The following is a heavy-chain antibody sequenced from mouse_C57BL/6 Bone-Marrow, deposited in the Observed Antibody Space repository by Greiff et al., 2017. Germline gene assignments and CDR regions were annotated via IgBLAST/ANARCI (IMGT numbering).Heavy chain of an antibody. CDR2: ISDGGSYT. CDR3: ARDGSYYGYAMDY. D-gene: IGHD2-1*01. CDR1: GFTFSSYA. Sequence: EVHLVESGGGLVKPGGSLKLSCAASGFTFSSYAMSWVRQTPEKRLEWVATISDGGSYTYYPDNVKGRFTISRDNAKNNLYLQMSHLKSEDTAMYYCARDGSYYGYAMDYWGQGTSVTVSS. J-gene: IGHJ4*01. V-gene: IGHV5-4*01.